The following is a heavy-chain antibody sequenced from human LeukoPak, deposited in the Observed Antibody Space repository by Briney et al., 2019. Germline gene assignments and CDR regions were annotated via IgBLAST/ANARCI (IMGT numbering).Heavy chain of an antibody. CDR1: GFTFSSYA. D-gene: IGHD2-2*01. CDR2: ISSNGGST. J-gene: IGHJ6*02. V-gene: IGHV3-64D*06. Sequence: GGSLRLSCSASGFTFSSYAMHWVRQAPGKGLEYVSAISSNGGSTYYADSVKGRFTISRDNSKNTLYLQMSSLRAEDTAVYYCARDQCSSTSCYSDYGMDVWGQGTTVTVSS. CDR3: ARDQCSSTSCYSDYGMDV.